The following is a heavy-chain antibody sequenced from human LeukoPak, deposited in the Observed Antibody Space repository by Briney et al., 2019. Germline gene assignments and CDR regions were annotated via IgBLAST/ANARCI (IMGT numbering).Heavy chain of an antibody. CDR2: INPNSGGT. J-gene: IGHJ5*02. CDR1: GYTFTGYY. V-gene: IGHV1-2*02. CDR3: ARPLATYGDYDNWFDP. D-gene: IGHD4-17*01. Sequence: ASVKVSCKASGYTFTGYYMHWVRQAPGQGLEWMGWINPNSGGTNYAQKFQGRVTMTRDTSISTAYMELSRLRSDDTAVYYCARPLATYGDYDNWFDPWGQGTLVTVSS.